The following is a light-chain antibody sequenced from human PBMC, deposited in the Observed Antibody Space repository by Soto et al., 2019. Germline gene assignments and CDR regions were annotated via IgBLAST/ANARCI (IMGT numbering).Light chain of an antibody. CDR1: QSVNDN. J-gene: IGKJ4*01. Sequence: EIVMTQPPATLSASPGERASLSCRASQSVNDNLAWYQHKPGQAPRLLMYGTSIMSTGIPARFSGSGSETEFTLTIGSLQSEDFAVYYCQQYNEWPLTFGGGTKVDI. CDR3: QQYNEWPLT. CDR2: GTS. V-gene: IGKV3-15*01.